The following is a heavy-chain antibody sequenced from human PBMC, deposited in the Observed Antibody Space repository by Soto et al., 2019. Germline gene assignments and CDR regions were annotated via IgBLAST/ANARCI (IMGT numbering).Heavy chain of an antibody. J-gene: IGHJ6*02. CDR2: ISWDGGST. V-gene: IGHV3-43D*04. Sequence: PGGSLRLSCAASGFTFDDYAMHWVRQAPGKGLEWVSLISWDGGSTYYADSVKGRFTISRDNSKNSLYLQMNSLRAEDTALYYCAKDGGSYCSGGSCYPYYYYGMDVWGQGTTVTVSS. CDR3: AKDGGSYCSGGSCYPYYYYGMDV. CDR1: GFTFDDYA. D-gene: IGHD2-15*01.